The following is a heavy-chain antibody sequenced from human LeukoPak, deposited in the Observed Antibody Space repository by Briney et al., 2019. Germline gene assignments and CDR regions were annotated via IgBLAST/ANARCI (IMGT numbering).Heavy chain of an antibody. Sequence: PSETLSLTCTVSGGSISSYYWSWIRQPPGKGLEWIGYIYYSGSTNYNPSLKSRVTISVDTSKNQFSLKLSSVTAADTAVYYCARVNYYGSGSYFPDYWGQGTLVTVSS. D-gene: IGHD3-10*01. CDR2: IYYSGST. CDR1: GGSISSYY. J-gene: IGHJ4*02. CDR3: ARVNYYGSGSYFPDY. V-gene: IGHV4-59*01.